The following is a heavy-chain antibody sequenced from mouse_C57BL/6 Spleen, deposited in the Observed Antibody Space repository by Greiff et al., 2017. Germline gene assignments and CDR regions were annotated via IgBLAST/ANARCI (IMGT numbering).Heavy chain of an antibody. CDR2: IDPETGGT. CDR1: GYTFTDYE. J-gene: IGHJ4*01. Sequence: QVQLQQSGAELVRPGASVTLSCKASGYTFTDYEMHWVKQTPVHGLEWIGAIDPETGGTAYNQKFKGKAILTADKSSSTAYMELRSLTSEDSAVYYCTRHYGSPYYYAMDYWGQGTSVTVSS. D-gene: IGHD1-1*01. CDR3: TRHYGSPYYYAMDY. V-gene: IGHV1-15*01.